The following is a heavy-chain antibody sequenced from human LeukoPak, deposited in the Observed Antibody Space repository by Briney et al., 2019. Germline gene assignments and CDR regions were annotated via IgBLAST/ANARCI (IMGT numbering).Heavy chain of an antibody. CDR1: GFSFDDYA. J-gene: IGHJ4*02. V-gene: IGHV3-9*01. D-gene: IGHD3-10*01. Sequence: GGSLRLSCAASGFSFDDYAMHWVRQASGKGLECVSGISWNSGTIGYADSVKGRFTISRDNAKNSLYLQMNSLRPEDTALYYCAKGGMYYYGSGGKDFDYWGQGTLVTVSS. CDR2: ISWNSGTI. CDR3: AKGGMYYYGSGGKDFDY.